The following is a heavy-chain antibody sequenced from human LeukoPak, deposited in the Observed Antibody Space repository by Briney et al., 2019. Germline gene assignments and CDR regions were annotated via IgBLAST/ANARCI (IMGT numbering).Heavy chain of an antibody. V-gene: IGHV3-23*01. J-gene: IGHJ4*02. CDR1: GFTFASYD. CDR2: ISNSGGTT. CDR3: ARYRMVRGVYFDC. D-gene: IGHD3-10*01. Sequence: GGSLRLSCAASGFTFASYDMSWVRQAPGKGLEWVSGISNSGGTTYYADSVKGRFTISRDNSKNTLDLQMNSLRVEDTAVYFCARYRMVRGVYFDCWGQGSLVTVSS.